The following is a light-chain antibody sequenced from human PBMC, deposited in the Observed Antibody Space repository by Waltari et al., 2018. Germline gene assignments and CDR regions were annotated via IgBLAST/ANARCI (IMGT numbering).Light chain of an antibody. J-gene: IGKJ1*01. CDR3: QQASTFPRT. Sequence: DIQMTQSPSSVSASVGERVTITCRASQSLSTWLTWYQQKPGQAPNILISAASSLQSGVPSRFSGSGSGTEFTLIISNLEPEDIGTYYCQQASTFPRTFGQGTKVE. CDR1: QSLSTW. V-gene: IGKV1-12*01. CDR2: AAS.